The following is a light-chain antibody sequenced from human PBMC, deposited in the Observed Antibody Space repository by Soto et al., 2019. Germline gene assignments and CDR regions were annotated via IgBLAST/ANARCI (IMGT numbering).Light chain of an antibody. Sequence: QSVLTQPASVSGSPGQSITISCSETSSNVGGYNYVSWYQQHPGKAPKLMIYDVSNRPSGVSNRFSGSKSGNTASLTISGLQAEDEADYYCGSYTSSISVVFGGGTKVTVL. V-gene: IGLV2-14*03. J-gene: IGLJ2*01. CDR1: SSNVGGYNY. CDR3: GSYTSSISVV. CDR2: DVS.